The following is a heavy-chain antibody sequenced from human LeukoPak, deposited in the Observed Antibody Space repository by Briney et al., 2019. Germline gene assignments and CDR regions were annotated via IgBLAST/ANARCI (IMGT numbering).Heavy chain of an antibody. CDR3: ARGTAGYHSSYFDY. D-gene: IGHD3-16*02. CDR2: INSDGSAT. CDR1: GFTFSSYW. V-gene: IGHV3-74*01. Sequence: GGSLRLSCAASGFTFSSYWMSWVRQAPGKGLVWVSRINSDGSATAYADSVKGRFTISRDNAENTLYLQMNSLRAEDTAVYYCARGTAGYHSSYFDYWGQGTLVTVSS. J-gene: IGHJ4*02.